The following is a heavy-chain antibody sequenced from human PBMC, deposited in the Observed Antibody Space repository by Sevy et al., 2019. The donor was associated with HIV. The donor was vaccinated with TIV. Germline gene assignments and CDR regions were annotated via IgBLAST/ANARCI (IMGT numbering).Heavy chain of an antibody. Sequence: ASVKVSCKLSGYTLTQLSMHWVRQAPGKGLEWLGSFDPEDGERIYAQKFQGRFTMTEETSTDTAYMELSSLRSEDTAIYYCATGREYYEGYSGYFDYWGQGTLVTVSS. D-gene: IGHD3-3*01. J-gene: IGHJ4*02. CDR2: FDPEDGER. CDR3: ATGREYYEGYSGYFDY. CDR1: GYTLTQLS. V-gene: IGHV1-24*01.